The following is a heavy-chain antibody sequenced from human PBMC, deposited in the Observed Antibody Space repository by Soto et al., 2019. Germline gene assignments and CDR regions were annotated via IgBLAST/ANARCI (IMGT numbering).Heavy chain of an antibody. J-gene: IGHJ5*02. Sequence: ASVKVSCKASGYTFTSYYMHWVRQAPGQGLEWMGIINPSGGSTSYAQKFQGRVTMTRDTSTSTVYMELSSLRSEDTAVYYCARGLYCSGGSCYSDCFDPWGLGTLVTVS. CDR1: GYTFTSYY. CDR3: ARGLYCSGGSCYSDCFDP. CDR2: INPSGGST. V-gene: IGHV1-46*01. D-gene: IGHD2-15*01.